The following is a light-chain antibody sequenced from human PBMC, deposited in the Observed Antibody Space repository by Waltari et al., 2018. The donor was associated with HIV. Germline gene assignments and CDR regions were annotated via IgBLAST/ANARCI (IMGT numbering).Light chain of an antibody. Sequence: QAVETQEHSLTVSPGGTVTLTCGPSTGAVTRGHYPYWVQQKPGQAPSERIFDTSNKHSWTPARFSGSLLGGKAALTLSGAQPEDEAEYYCLLSYSGASWVFGGGTKVTVL. CDR1: TGAVTRGHY. V-gene: IGLV7-46*01. J-gene: IGLJ3*02. CDR3: LLSYSGASWV. CDR2: DTS.